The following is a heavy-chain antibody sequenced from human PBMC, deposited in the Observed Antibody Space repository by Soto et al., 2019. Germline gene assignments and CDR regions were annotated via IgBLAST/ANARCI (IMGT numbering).Heavy chain of an antibody. CDR2: VHSGGTTT. CDR3: ARGDRGGFDL. CDR1: GFTFDYYW. D-gene: IGHD3-10*01. Sequence: EVQLVESGGGLVQPGESLRLPCAASGFTFDYYWMHWVRQAPGKGLVWVSRVHSGGTTTTYADSVKGRFTISRDNARNTVSLQMSSLRAEDTAIYYCARGDRGGFDLWGHGTMVTVSS. V-gene: IGHV3-74*01. J-gene: IGHJ3*01.